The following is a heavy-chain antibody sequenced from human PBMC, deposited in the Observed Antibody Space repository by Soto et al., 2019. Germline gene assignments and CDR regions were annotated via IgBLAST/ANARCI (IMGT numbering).Heavy chain of an antibody. D-gene: IGHD5-12*01. J-gene: IGHJ6*02. CDR1: GYTFTIYG. CDR2: ISPDNGNT. V-gene: IGHV1-18*01. Sequence: QVQLVQSGGEVKKPGASVKVSWTASGYTFTIYGINWVRQAPGQGLEWMGWISPDNGNTNYAQKLQCRVTMTTDTSTSTAYMELRSLRSDDTEVYYCARALGYSGYAGMAVWGQGTTVTVSS. CDR3: ARALGYSGYAGMAV.